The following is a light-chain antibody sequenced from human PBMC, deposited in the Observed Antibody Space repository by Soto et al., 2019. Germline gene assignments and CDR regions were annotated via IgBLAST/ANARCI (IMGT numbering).Light chain of an antibody. Sequence: VLTQSPGTLSLSPGERATLSCRASQSVTSTYLAWYQQKPGQAPRLLIYGASSRATGVPDRFSGSGSGTDFTLTISSLQPDDFATYYCQQYNSYSITFGQGTRLEIK. V-gene: IGKV3-20*01. J-gene: IGKJ5*01. CDR3: QQYNSYSIT. CDR1: QSVTSTY. CDR2: GAS.